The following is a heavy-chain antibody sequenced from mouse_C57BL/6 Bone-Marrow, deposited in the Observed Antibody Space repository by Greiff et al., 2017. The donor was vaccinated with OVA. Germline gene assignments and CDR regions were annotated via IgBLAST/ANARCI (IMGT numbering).Heavy chain of an antibody. CDR1: GYTFTSSW. CDR2: IHPNSGSA. D-gene: IGHD2-4*01. CDR3: ARYDYERGYYFDY. V-gene: IGHV1-64*01. J-gene: IGHJ2*01. Sequence: VQLQQPGAELVKPGASVKLSCKASGYTFTSSWMHWVKQRPGQGLEWIGMIHPNSGSANYNEKFKSKATLTVDKSSSTAYMQLSSLTSEDSAVYYCARYDYERGYYFDYWGQGTTLTVSS.